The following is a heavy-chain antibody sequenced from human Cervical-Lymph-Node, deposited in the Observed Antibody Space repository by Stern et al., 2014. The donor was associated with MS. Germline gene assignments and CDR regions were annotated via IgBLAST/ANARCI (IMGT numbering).Heavy chain of an antibody. Sequence: QVQLQESGPGLVKPSETLSLTCAVSGGSISSRYWGWIRQPPGKGLEWIGLISHSGDTKYNPSLKSRVTISLDTSKNQFSLEVHSVTAADTAVYYCARLSTAVDFWGQGTLVTVSS. CDR3: ARLSTAVDF. V-gene: IGHV4-59*08. CDR1: GGSISSRY. J-gene: IGHJ4*02. CDR2: ISHSGDT.